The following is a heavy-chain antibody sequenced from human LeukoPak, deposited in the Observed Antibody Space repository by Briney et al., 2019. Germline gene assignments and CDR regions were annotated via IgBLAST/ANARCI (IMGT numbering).Heavy chain of an antibody. J-gene: IGHJ6*02. CDR3: ARGGAHGMDF. CDR1: GFTFSDYY. Sequence: GGSLRLSCAASGFTFSDYYMTWIRQAPGKGLEWVSYISGVASDIHYGDSVKGRFTISRDNAKNSVHLQMNSLRVEDTAVYCCARGGAHGMDFWGQGTTVTVSS. CDR2: ISGVASDI. D-gene: IGHD1-26*01. V-gene: IGHV3-11*01.